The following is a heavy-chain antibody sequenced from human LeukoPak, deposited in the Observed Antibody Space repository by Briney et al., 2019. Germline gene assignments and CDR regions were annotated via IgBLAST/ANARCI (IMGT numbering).Heavy chain of an antibody. D-gene: IGHD5-24*01. J-gene: IGHJ4*02. CDR3: ARDPQRRDDYNFAYFGS. CDR2: ISHGGENT. Sequence: GGSLRLSCPASGFTFSTYAMHWVRQAPGKGLEWVAVISHGGENTYYADSVKGRFTISRDNSKNTLSLQMNSLTLEDTAVYYCARDPQRRDDYNFAYFGSWGQGTLVTVSS. V-gene: IGHV3-30*04. CDR1: GFTFSTYA.